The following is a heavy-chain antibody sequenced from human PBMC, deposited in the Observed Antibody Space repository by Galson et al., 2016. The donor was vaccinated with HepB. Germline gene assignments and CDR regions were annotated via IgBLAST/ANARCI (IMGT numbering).Heavy chain of an antibody. Sequence: SLRLSCAASGFNFDTSELNWVRQAPGKGLEWLAHISRSGSHVYYADSLKGRLTISRDNAKNLVYLQMDSLRAEDTAMYYCTKSSFDWLFLFDYWGQGTLVTVSS. V-gene: IGHV3-48*03. CDR2: ISRSGSHV. CDR1: GFNFDTSE. CDR3: TKSSFDWLFLFDY. D-gene: IGHD3-9*01. J-gene: IGHJ4*02.